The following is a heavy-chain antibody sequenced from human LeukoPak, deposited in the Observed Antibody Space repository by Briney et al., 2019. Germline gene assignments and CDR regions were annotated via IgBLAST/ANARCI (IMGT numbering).Heavy chain of an antibody. CDR3: ARGYGSGSYSSFDY. CDR1: GGTLSNYA. V-gene: IGHV1-69*06. D-gene: IGHD3-10*01. CDR2: IIPIFGTA. J-gene: IGHJ4*02. Sequence: SVKVSCKASGGTLSNYAISWVRQAPGQGLEWMGGIIPIFGTANYAQKFQGRVTITADKSTSTAYMELSSLRSEDTAVYYCARGYGSGSYSSFDYWGQGTLVTVSS.